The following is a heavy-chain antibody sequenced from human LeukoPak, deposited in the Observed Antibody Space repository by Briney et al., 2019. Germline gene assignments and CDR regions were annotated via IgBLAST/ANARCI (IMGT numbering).Heavy chain of an antibody. V-gene: IGHV4-39*01. Sequence: SETLSLTCTVSGGSISSSSYYWGWIRQSPGKGLEWIGSIYYSGSTYYNPSLKSRVTISVDTFKNQFSLKLSSVTAADTAVYYCARHGGHYDSSPPLDYWGQGTLVTVSS. J-gene: IGHJ4*02. CDR2: IYYSGST. CDR3: ARHGGHYDSSPPLDY. CDR1: GGSISSSSYY. D-gene: IGHD3-22*01.